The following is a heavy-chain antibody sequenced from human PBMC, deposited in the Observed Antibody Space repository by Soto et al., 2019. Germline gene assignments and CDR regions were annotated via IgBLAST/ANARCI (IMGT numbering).Heavy chain of an antibody. CDR2: IYWDGNE. V-gene: IGHV2-5*02. Sequence: KESGPTLVKPTQTLTLTCPFTGFSLSSSHVAVGWIRQPPGKAPECLAFIYWDGNEHYSPSLRSRLTLTKDTSKNQLFLTMADMDPEDTATYFCAHGSGWLFDYWGQGTRVTVSS. J-gene: IGHJ4*02. CDR3: AHGSGWLFDY. CDR1: GFSLSSSHVA. D-gene: IGHD6-19*01.